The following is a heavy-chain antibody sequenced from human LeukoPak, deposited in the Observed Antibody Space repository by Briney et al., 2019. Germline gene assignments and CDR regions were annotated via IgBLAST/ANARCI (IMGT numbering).Heavy chain of an antibody. Sequence: GGSLRLSCADSKFTFSSYWMSWVRQAPGKGLEWVANIKQDGSVQFYMDSLKGRFSVSRDNAKNSLYLQMNGLRVEDTAVYYCTRLQIAVAGPNWFDPWGQGTLVTVSS. CDR2: IKQDGSVQ. CDR3: TRLQIAVAGPNWFDP. V-gene: IGHV3-7*01. CDR1: KFTFSSYW. D-gene: IGHD6-19*01. J-gene: IGHJ5*02.